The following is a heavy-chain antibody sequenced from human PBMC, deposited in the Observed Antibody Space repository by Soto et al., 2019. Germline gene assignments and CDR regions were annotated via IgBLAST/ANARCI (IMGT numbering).Heavy chain of an antibody. V-gene: IGHV4-59*08. CDR2: IYYSGSS. J-gene: IGHJ4*02. CDR1: GGSIGNSY. D-gene: IGHD6-13*01. Sequence: QVQLQESGPGLVKPSETLSLTCTVSGGSIGNSYWSWIRQSPGKGLEWIGYIYYSGSSNYNPSLKSRXCIEVXXSKNQCSLKLSSVTAADTAVYYCARHSSSWPIFDYWGQGTLVIVSS. CDR3: ARHSSSWPIFDY.